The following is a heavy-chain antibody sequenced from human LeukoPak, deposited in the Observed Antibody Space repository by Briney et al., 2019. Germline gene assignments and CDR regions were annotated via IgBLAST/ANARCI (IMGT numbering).Heavy chain of an antibody. CDR2: ISYDGSNK. Sequence: GGSLRLSCAASGFTFSSYAMHWVRQAPGKGLEWVAVISYDGSNKYYADSVKGRFTISRDNSKNTLYLQMNSLRAEDTAVYYCARDSGGGCSSTSCYTGWFDPWGQGTLVTVSS. J-gene: IGHJ5*02. D-gene: IGHD2-2*02. V-gene: IGHV3-30-3*01. CDR1: GFTFSSYA. CDR3: ARDSGGGCSSTSCYTGWFDP.